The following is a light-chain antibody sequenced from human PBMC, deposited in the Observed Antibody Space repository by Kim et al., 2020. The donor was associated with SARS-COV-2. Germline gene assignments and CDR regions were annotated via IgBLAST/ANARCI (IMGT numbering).Light chain of an antibody. CDR2: DAS. J-gene: IGKJ1*01. CDR1: HTIYSR. V-gene: IGKV1-5*01. CDR3: QQYNSYL. Sequence: GDRVTITGRASHTIYSRLAWYQQKPGEAPKLLIYDASSLESGVPSRFSGSGSGTEFTLTISSLEPDDFATYYCQQYNSYLFGQGTKVDIK.